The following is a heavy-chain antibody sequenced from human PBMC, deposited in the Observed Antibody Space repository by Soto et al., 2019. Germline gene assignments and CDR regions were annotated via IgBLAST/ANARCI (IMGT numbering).Heavy chain of an antibody. CDR1: GYSISSGYY. V-gene: IGHV4-38-2*01. CDR2: IYHSGST. J-gene: IGHJ5*02. CDR3: ARTTIAAAGTPFDP. Sequence: PSETLSLTCAVSGYSISSGYYWGWIRQPPGKGLEWIGSIYHSGSTYYNPSLKSRVTISVDTSKNQFSLKLSSVTAADTAVYYCARTTIAAAGTPFDPWGQGIPVTVSS. D-gene: IGHD6-13*01.